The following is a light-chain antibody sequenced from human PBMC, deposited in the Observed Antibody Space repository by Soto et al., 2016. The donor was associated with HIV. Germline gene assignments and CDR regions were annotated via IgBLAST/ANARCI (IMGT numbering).Light chain of an antibody. CDR3: QQTYSTPLT. J-gene: IGKJ4*01. V-gene: IGKV1-39*01. Sequence: DIQMTQSPSSLSASVGDRVTITCRASQSISNSLNWYQQRPGKVPNLLIYGASSLQSGVPSRFSGSGSGTDFTLTISSPQPEDFATYYCQQTYSTPLTFGGGTKVEIK. CDR2: GAS. CDR1: QSISNS.